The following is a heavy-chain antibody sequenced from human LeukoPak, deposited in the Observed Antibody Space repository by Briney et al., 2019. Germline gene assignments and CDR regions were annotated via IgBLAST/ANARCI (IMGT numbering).Heavy chain of an antibody. CDR3: ARADETYYYDSSGYSPFDY. Sequence: SETLSLTRTVSGGSISSYYWSWIRQPPGKGLEWIGYIYYSGSTNYNPSLKSRVTISVDTSKNQFSLKLSSVTAADTAVYYCARADETYYYDSSGYSPFDYWGQGTLVTVSS. J-gene: IGHJ4*02. D-gene: IGHD3-22*01. CDR1: GGSISSYY. CDR2: IYYSGST. V-gene: IGHV4-59*08.